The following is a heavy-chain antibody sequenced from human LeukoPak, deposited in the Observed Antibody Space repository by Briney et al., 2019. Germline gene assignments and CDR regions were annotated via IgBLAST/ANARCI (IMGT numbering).Heavy chain of an antibody. D-gene: IGHD4-17*01. V-gene: IGHV4-39*01. CDR3: ARGRAETTVTTWDYYYYMDV. J-gene: IGHJ6*03. CDR2: IHYSGST. Sequence: PSETLSLTCTVSGGSISSSSYYWGWIRQPPGKGLEWIGSIHYSGSTYYNPSLKSRVTISVDTSKNQFSLKLNSVTAADTDVYYCARGRAETTVTTWDYYYYMDVWGKGTTVTVSS. CDR1: GGSISSSSYY.